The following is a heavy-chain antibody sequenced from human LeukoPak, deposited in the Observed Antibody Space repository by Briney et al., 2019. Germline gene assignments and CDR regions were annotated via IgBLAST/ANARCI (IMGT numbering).Heavy chain of an antibody. CDR1: GFTFSSYA. CDR3: ARDPYYDFWSGYYISSSGYYFDY. D-gene: IGHD3-3*01. J-gene: IGHJ4*02. CDR2: ISYDESNK. Sequence: GGSLRLSCAASGFTFSSYAMHWVRQAPGKGLEWVAVISYDESNKYYADSVKGRFTISRDNSKNTLYLQMNSLRAEDTAVYYCARDPYYDFWSGYYISSSGYYFDYWGQGTLVTVSS. V-gene: IGHV3-30-3*01.